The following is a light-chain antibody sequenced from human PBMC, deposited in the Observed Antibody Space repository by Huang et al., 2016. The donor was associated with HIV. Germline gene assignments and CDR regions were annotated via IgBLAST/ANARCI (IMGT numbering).Light chain of an antibody. J-gene: IGKJ1*01. V-gene: IGKV1-6*01. CDR1: QGIGND. CDR3: LQDYNYPRT. Sequence: AIQMTQSPSSLSASVGDRVTVTCRASQGIGNDLGWYQQKPGKAPKVLIYAAFSLQSGVPSRFSGSGSGTDFTLTISSLQPEDFATYYCLQDYNYPRTFGQGTKVEIK. CDR2: AAF.